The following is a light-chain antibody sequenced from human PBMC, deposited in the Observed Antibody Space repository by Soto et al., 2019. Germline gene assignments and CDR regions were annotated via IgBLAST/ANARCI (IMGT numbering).Light chain of an antibody. CDR3: ISYTSSSLYV. CDR1: SRDVGGYNY. V-gene: IGLV2-14*01. J-gene: IGLJ1*01. CDR2: DVS. Sequence: QSVLTQPASVSGSPGQSITISCTGTSRDVGGYNYVSWYQQHPGKAPELMIHDVSNRPSGVSNRFSGSKSGNTASLTISGLQAEHEAEYYCISYTSSSLYVFGTGTKVTVL.